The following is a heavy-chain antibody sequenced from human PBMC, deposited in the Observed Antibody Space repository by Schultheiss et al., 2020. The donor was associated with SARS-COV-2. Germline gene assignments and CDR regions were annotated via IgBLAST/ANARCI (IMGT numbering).Heavy chain of an antibody. Sequence: SGPTLVKPTQTLTLTCTFSGFSLSTSGVGVGWIRQPPGKALEWLALIYWNDDKRYSSSLKSRLTITKDTSKNQVVLTMTNMSPADTATYYCARMTTGSYYYYGMDVWGQGTTVTVSS. CDR1: GFSLSTSGVG. V-gene: IGHV2-5*01. CDR2: IYWNDDK. J-gene: IGHJ6*02. D-gene: IGHD4-11*01. CDR3: ARMTTGSYYYYGMDV.